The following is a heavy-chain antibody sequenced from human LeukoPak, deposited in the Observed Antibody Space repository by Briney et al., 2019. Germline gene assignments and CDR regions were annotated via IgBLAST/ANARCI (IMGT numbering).Heavy chain of an antibody. Sequence: SETLSLTCTVPGGSISSVGYHWTWIRQHPGKGLEWIGYFYYSGITYFNPSLKSRVSISVDTSKNQFSLKVNSVTAADTAVYYCASTTITTGWFDPWGQGTLVTVSS. CDR3: ASTTITTGWFDP. V-gene: IGHV4-31*03. D-gene: IGHD4-11*01. CDR2: FYYSGIT. CDR1: GGSISSVGYH. J-gene: IGHJ5*02.